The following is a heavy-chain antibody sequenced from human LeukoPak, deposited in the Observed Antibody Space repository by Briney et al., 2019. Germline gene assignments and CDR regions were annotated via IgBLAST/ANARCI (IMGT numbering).Heavy chain of an antibody. J-gene: IGHJ6*03. Sequence: PSETLSLTCTVSGGSISSYYWSWIRQPAGKGLEWIGRIYTSGSTNYNPSLKSRVTISVDTSKNQFSLKLSSVTAADTAVYYCAREGSSSWYKRYYYMDVWGKGTTVTVSS. CDR2: IYTSGST. D-gene: IGHD6-13*01. CDR1: GGSISSYY. V-gene: IGHV4-4*07. CDR3: AREGSSSWYKRYYYMDV.